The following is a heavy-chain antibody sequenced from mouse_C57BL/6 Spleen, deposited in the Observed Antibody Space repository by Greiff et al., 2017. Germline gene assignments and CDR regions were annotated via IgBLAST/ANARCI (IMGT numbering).Heavy chain of an antibody. CDR3: ARTGSSPFDY. CDR1: GFTFSDYG. Sequence: EVMLVESGGGLVKPGGSLKLSCAASGFTFSDYGMHWVRQAPEKGLEWVAYISSGSSTIYYADTVKGRFTISRDNAKNTLCLQMTSLRSEDTAMYYCARTGSSPFDYWGQGTTLTVSS. CDR2: ISSGSSTI. V-gene: IGHV5-17*01. J-gene: IGHJ2*01. D-gene: IGHD1-1*01.